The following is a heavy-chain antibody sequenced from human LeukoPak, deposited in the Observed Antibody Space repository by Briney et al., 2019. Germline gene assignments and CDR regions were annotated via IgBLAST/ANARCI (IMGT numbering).Heavy chain of an antibody. J-gene: IGHJ4*02. CDR2: ISSSSYI. V-gene: IGHV3-21*06. CDR3: ARESSGWYWY. Sequence: GGSLRLSCAASGFTFSSYTMNWVRQAPGKGLEWVSSISSSSYIYYADSVKGRFTISRDNAKNSLYLQMNSLRAEDTAVYYCARESSGWYWYWGQGTLVTVSS. D-gene: IGHD6-19*01. CDR1: GFTFSSYT.